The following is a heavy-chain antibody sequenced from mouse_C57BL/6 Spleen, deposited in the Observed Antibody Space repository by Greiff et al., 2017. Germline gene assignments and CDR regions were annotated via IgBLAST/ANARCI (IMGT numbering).Heavy chain of an antibody. J-gene: IGHJ1*03. CDR1: GFNIKDYY. Sequence: VQLKESGAELVRPGASVKLSCTASGFNIKDYYMHWVKQRPEQGLEWIGRIDPEDGDTEYAPKFQGRATMTADTSSNTAYLQLSSLTSEDTAVYYCTTRAHYYCGSSYDWYFDVWGTGTTVTVSS. CDR3: TTRAHYYCGSSYDWYFDV. V-gene: IGHV14-1*01. D-gene: IGHD1-1*01. CDR2: IDPEDGDT.